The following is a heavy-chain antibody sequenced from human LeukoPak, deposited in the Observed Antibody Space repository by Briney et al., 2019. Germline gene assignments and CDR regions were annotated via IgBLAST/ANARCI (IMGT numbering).Heavy chain of an antibody. CDR1: GFTFSSYW. V-gene: IGHV3-7*01. CDR2: IKQDGSEK. J-gene: IGHJ4*02. D-gene: IGHD3-9*01. CDR3: ARDYLNFDWLVDY. Sequence: GGSLRLSCAASGFTFSSYWMSWVHQAPGKGLEWVANIKQDGSEKYYVDSVKGRFTISRDNAKNSLYLQMNSLRAEDTAVYYCARDYLNFDWLVDYWGQGTLVTVSS.